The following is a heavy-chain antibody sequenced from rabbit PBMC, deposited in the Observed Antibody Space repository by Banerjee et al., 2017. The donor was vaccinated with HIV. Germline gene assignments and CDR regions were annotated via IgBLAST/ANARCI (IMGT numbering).Heavy chain of an antibody. D-gene: IGHD1-1*01. V-gene: IGHV1S40*01. CDR1: GLPFNSGTY. CDR3: ARDTSSSFSSYGMDL. CDR2: IDTGSSGFT. J-gene: IGHJ6*01. Sequence: QSLEESGGDLVKPGASLTLTCTASGLPFNSGTYMCWVRQAPGKGLEWIACIDTGSSGFTYFATWAKGRFPCSKTSSTTVTLQVTRLTAADTATYFCARDTSSSFSSYGMDLWGPGTLVTVS.